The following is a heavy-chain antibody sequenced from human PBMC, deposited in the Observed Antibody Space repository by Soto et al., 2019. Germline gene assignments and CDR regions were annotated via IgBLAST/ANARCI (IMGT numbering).Heavy chain of an antibody. J-gene: IGHJ2*01. CDR1: GGTFSSYA. CDR3: ARGGSYGGGYWYFDL. D-gene: IGHD5-18*01. V-gene: IGHV1-69*13. Sequence: SVKVSCKASGGTFSSYAISWVRHAPGQGLEWMGGIIPIFGTANYAQKFQGRVTITADESTSTAYMELSSLRSEDTAVYYCARGGSYGGGYWYFDLWGRGTLVTVYS. CDR2: IIPIFGTA.